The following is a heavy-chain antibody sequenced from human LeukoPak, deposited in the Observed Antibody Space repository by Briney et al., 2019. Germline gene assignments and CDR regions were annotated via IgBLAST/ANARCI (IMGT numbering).Heavy chain of an antibody. CDR2: ISSSSSYI. V-gene: IGHV3-21*01. J-gene: IGHJ4*02. Sequence: GGSLRLSCAASGFTFSSYSMNWVRPGQGKGLEWVSSISSSSSYIYYAHTVKGRFTISIDHAKSSLYLQMNSLRAEDAARCYCARDEEYRLLGPLMDYWGQGTLVTVSS. CDR1: GFTFSSYS. CDR3: ARDEEYRLLGPLMDY. D-gene: IGHD2-2*01.